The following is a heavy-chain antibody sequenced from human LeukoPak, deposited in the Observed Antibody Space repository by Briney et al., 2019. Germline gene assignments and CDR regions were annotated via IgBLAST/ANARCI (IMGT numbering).Heavy chain of an antibody. CDR2: IYYSGST. J-gene: IGHJ4*02. D-gene: IGHD5-12*01. V-gene: IGHV4-59*08. CDR3: ARLDIVATIPDY. CDR1: GGSISSYY. Sequence: PSETLSLTCTVSGGSISSYYWSWIRQPPGKGLEWIGYIYYSGSTNYNPSLKSRVTISVDTSKNQLSLKLSSVTAADTAVYYCARLDIVATIPDYWGQGTLVTVSS.